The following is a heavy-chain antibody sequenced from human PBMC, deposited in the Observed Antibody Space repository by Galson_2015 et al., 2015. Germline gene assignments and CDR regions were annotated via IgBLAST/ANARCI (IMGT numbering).Heavy chain of an antibody. CDR3: ARTSAIGTDY. D-gene: IGHD1-1*01. CDR2: TYYNSKWYN. J-gene: IGHJ4*02. V-gene: IGHV6-1*01. Sequence: CAISGDSVSSNSAAWNWIRQSPSRGPEWLGRTYYNSKWYNDYASSVKSRISISPDTSKNQFSLHLNSVTPEDTAVYYCARTSAIGTDYWGQGTLVTVSS. CDR1: GDSVSSNSAA.